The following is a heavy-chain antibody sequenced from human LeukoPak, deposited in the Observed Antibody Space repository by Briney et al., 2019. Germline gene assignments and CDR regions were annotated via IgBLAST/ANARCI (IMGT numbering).Heavy chain of an antibody. Sequence: SGGSLRLSCAASGFTFSSYGMHWVRQAPGKGLEWVAVISYDGSNKYYADSVKGRFTISRDNSKNTLYLQMNSLRAEDTAVYYCAKGLAPSSSWYGSSLGYWGQGTLVTVSS. CDR3: AKGLAPSSSWYGSSLGY. CDR1: GFTFSSYG. CDR2: ISYDGSNK. J-gene: IGHJ4*02. V-gene: IGHV3-30*18. D-gene: IGHD6-13*01.